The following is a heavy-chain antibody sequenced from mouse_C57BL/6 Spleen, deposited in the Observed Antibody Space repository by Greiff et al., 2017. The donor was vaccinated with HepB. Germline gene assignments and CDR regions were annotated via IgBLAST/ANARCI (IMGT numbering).Heavy chain of an antibody. CDR2: IYPGSGNT. V-gene: IGHV1-76*01. D-gene: IGHD1-3*01. CDR1: GYTFTDYY. J-gene: IGHJ2*01. CDR3: ARYDISNGFDY. Sequence: QVQLQQSGAELVRPGASVKLSCKASGYTFTDYYINWVKQRPGQGLEWIARIYPGSGNTYYNEKFKGKATLTAEKSSSTAYMHLSSLTSEDSAVYFCARYDISNGFDYWGQGTTLTVSS.